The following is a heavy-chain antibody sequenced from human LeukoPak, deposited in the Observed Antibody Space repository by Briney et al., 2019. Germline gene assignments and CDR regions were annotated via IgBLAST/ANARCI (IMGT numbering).Heavy chain of an antibody. Sequence: GGSLRLSCAASGFTLSSYAMHWVRQAPGKGLEWVAVISYDGSNKYYADSVKGRFTISRDNSKNTLYLQMNSLRAEDTAVYYCARLSSGHHTGDYWGQGTLVTVSS. CDR3: ARLSSGHHTGDY. CDR1: GFTLSSYA. V-gene: IGHV3-30*04. D-gene: IGHD3-22*01. CDR2: ISYDGSNK. J-gene: IGHJ4*02.